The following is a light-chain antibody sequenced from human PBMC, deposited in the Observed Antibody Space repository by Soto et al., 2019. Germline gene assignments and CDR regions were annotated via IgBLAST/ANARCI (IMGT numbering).Light chain of an antibody. CDR1: SSDVGYYNL. J-gene: IGLJ3*02. V-gene: IGLV2-23*01. CDR3: CSYAGSSSWV. CDR2: EGS. Sequence: QSALTQPASVSGSPGQSVTISCTGTSSDVGYYNLVSWYQQHPGKAPKLMIYEGSERPSGISKRFSGSKSGNTASLTISGLQAEDEADYYCCSYAGSSSWVFGGGTKVTVL.